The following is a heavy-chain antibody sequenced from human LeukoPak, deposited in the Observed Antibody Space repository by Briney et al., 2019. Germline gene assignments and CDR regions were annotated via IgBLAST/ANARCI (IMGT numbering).Heavy chain of an antibody. D-gene: IGHD6-13*01. Sequence: SQTLSLTCTVSGGSISSVGYYWSWHRQHPGLGLEWIGYIYYSGSTYANPSLKSRITTSVNTSNNQFSLKLSSVTAADTAVYYCARGGGGIAGIFDYWGQGTLVTVSS. V-gene: IGHV4-31*03. CDR2: IYYSGST. CDR1: GGSISSVGYY. CDR3: ARGGGGIAGIFDY. J-gene: IGHJ4*02.